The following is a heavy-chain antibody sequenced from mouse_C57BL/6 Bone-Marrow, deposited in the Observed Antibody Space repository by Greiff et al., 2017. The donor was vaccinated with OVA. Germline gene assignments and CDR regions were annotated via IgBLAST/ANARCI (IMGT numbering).Heavy chain of an antibody. CDR2: IHPSDSDT. D-gene: IGHD3-2*02. V-gene: IGHV1-74*01. J-gene: IGHJ4*01. CDR1: GYTFTSYW. CDR3: VIGGSSGYEYYAMDY. Sequence: QVQLQQSGAELVKPGASVKVSCKASGYTFTSYWMHWVKQRPGQGLEWIGRIHPSDSDTNYNQKFKGKATLTVDKSSRTAYMQLSSLTSEDSAVYYCVIGGSSGYEYYAMDYWGQGTSVTVSS.